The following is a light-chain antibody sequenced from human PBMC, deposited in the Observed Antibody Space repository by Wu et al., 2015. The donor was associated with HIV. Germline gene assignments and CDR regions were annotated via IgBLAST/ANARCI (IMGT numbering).Light chain of an antibody. CDR3: QHRSSWPYT. V-gene: IGKV3D-20*02. Sequence: EIVMTQSPATLSVSPGERATLSCRASQTVSNTNLAWYQQKRGQAPRLLIYDTFNRATGVPDRFSGSGSGTDFTLTISRLEPEDFAVYYCQHRSSWPYTFGQGTKLQIK. CDR1: QTVSNTN. CDR2: DTF. J-gene: IGKJ2*01.